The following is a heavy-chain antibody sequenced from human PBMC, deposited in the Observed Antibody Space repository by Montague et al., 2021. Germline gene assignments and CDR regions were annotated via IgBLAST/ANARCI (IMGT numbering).Heavy chain of an antibody. CDR3: ARVFSSWYVGWFDP. Sequence: SETLSLTCTVSGAPITSNIYYWGWIRQSPGKGLEWIGSIYYSGNSFYQPSLKSRITMAVDTSKSQFSLKLSSVTAADTAIYYCARVFSSWYVGWFDPWGQGTLVTVSS. CDR1: GAPITSNIYY. D-gene: IGHD6-13*01. CDR2: IYYSGNS. J-gene: IGHJ5*02. V-gene: IGHV4-39*07.